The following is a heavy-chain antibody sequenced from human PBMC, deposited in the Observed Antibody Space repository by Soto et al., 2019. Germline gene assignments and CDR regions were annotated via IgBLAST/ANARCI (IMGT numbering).Heavy chain of an antibody. J-gene: IGHJ1*01. CDR2: IYYSGST. Sequence: SETLSLTCTVSGGSISSYYWSWIRQPPGKGLEWIGYIYYSGSTNYNPSLKSRVTISVDTSKNQFSLKLSSVTAADTAVYYCARHRSSGWYTAEYFQHWGQGTLVTVSS. V-gene: IGHV4-59*08. D-gene: IGHD6-19*01. CDR1: GGSISSYY. CDR3: ARHRSSGWYTAEYFQH.